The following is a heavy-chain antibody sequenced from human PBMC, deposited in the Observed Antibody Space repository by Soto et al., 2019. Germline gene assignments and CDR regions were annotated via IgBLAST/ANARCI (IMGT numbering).Heavy chain of an antibody. CDR2: LYWDDDR. CDR3: AHMTRMAYGDYPYHF. V-gene: IGHV2-5*02. CDR1: GFSLSTNGVG. D-gene: IGHD4-17*01. Sequence: QITLKESGPTLVKPTQPLTLTCSFSGFSLSTNGVGVGWIRQPPGKALEWLSVLYWDDDRRYSPSLRSRLTMTKDTSKNQVVLTMTNMDPVDTATYYCAHMTRMAYGDYPYHFWGQGTLVTVSS. J-gene: IGHJ4*02.